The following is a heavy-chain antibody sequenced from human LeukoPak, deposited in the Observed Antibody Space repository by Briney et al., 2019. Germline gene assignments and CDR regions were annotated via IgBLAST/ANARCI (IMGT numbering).Heavy chain of an antibody. J-gene: IGHJ4*02. V-gene: IGHV3-23*01. Sequence: PGGSLRLSCAASGFTFSSYAMSWVRQAPGKGLEWVSAISGSGRSTYYADSVKGRFTISRDNSKNTLYLQMNSLRAEDTAVYYCAKDPHYYDSSGYKGGGGLVDYWGQGTLVTVSS. D-gene: IGHD3-22*01. CDR3: AKDPHYYDSSGYKGGGGLVDY. CDR2: ISGSGRST. CDR1: GFTFSSYA.